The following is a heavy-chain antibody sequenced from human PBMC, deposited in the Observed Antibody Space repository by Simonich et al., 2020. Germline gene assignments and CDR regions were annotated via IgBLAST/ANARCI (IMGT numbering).Heavy chain of an antibody. V-gene: IGHV3-7*01. CDR3: ARDREVYGSGSYYNY. CDR1: GFTFICSW. D-gene: IGHD3-10*01. J-gene: IGHJ4*02. CDR2: KKQDGMEN. Sequence: EVQLVESGGGLVQLGGSLRLSCAASGFTFICSWLSWVRQAPGKVLELVAKKKQDGMENIYGDSVNDRFTISRDNAKNSLYLQMNSLKADDTAVYYCARDREVYGSGSYYNYWGQGTLVTVSS.